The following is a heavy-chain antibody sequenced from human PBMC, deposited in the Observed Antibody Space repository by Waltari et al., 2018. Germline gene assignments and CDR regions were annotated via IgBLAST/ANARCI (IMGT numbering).Heavy chain of an antibody. CDR1: GDAIMRNNYH. CDR3: ARASTAIFGVVITGYNI. CDR2: IYNSGTT. J-gene: IGHJ3*02. Sequence: QLQESVPGLVKPSETVSLTCSVSGDAIMRNNYHWGWIRQSPGKGLEWIGSIYNSGTTYYNPSLKGRVFISVDASRNEFSLRLTTVTAADTAVYYCARASTAIFGVVITGYNIWGQGTMVTVSS. V-gene: IGHV4-39*07. D-gene: IGHD3-3*01.